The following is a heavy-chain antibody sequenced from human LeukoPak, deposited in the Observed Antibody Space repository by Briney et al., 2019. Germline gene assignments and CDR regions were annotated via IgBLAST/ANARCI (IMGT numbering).Heavy chain of an antibody. CDR2: ISSSSSTI. V-gene: IGHV3-48*01. J-gene: IGHJ4*02. D-gene: IGHD6-19*01. CDR3: ARDIAVADLAVDY. CDR1: GFTFSSYS. Sequence: GGSLRLSCAASGFTFSSYSMNRVRQAPGKGLEWVSYISSSSSTIYYADSVKGRFTISRDNSKNTLYLQMNSLRAEDTAVYYCARDIAVADLAVDYWGQGTLVTVSS.